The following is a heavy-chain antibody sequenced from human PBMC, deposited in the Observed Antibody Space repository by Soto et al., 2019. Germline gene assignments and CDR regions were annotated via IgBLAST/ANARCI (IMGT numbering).Heavy chain of an antibody. D-gene: IGHD3-3*01. J-gene: IGHJ5*02. CDR2: ISAYNGNT. CDR3: ARVSHSTSSALRPRFDP. CDR1: GYTFTSYG. Sequence: GASVQVSCKASGYTFTSYGISWVRQAPGQGLEWKGWISAYNGNTNYAQKLQGRVTMTTDTSTSTAYMELRSLRSDDTAVYYCARVSHSTSSALRPRFDPWGQGTLVTVSS. V-gene: IGHV1-18*01.